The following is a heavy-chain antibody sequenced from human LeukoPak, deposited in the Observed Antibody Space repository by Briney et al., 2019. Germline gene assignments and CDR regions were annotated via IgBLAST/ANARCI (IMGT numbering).Heavy chain of an antibody. J-gene: IGHJ4*02. CDR3: AREPYYYDGSGVFDY. D-gene: IGHD3-22*01. V-gene: IGHV3-7*05. CDR1: GFTFTKYW. Sequence: GGSLRLSCAAFGFTFTKYWMSWVRLAPGKGLEWVATINQDGSEKYFVDSVKGRFTVSRDNAKNSLYLQMNSLRDEDTAVCYCAREPYYYDGSGVFDYWGQGTLVTVSS. CDR2: INQDGSEK.